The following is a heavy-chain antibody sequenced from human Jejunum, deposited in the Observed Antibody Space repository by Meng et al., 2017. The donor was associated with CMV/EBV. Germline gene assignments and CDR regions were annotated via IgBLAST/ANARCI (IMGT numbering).Heavy chain of an antibody. V-gene: IGHV4-34*01. D-gene: IGHD1-1*01. Sequence: QVQRQQWGAGLLISSASLSLPFAVYGGSLRPYCWAWIRRIPGKGLDWIGEISNGGITNYNPSLKSRVTLLIDTSKNQFSLKLSSVTAADTAVYYCGMERVNWGQGILVTVSS. J-gene: IGHJ4*02. CDR3: GMERVN. CDR1: GGSLRPYC. CDR2: ISNGGIT.